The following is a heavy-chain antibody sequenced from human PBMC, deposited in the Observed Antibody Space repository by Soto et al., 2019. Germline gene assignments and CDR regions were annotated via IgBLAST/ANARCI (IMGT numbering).Heavy chain of an antibody. J-gene: IGHJ6*02. V-gene: IGHV4-39*01. D-gene: IGHD2-2*01. CDR2: IYYSGST. CDR3: ATPPAGEYYYGMDV. CDR1: GGSISSSSYY. Sequence: SETLSLSCTVSGGSISSSSYYWGWIRQPPGKGLEWIGSIYYSGSTYYNPSLKSRVTISVDTSKNQFSLKLSSVTAADTAVYYCATPPAGEYYYGMDVWGQGTTVTVSS.